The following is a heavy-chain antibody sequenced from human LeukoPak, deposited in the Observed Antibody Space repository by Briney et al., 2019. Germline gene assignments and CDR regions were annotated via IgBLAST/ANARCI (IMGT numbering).Heavy chain of an antibody. Sequence: GGSLRLSCAASGLTVSRNYMSWVRQAPGKGLEWVSVIYTDGSTYYADSVRGRFTISRDNSENTLYLQMNSLRAEDTALYYCAGAYGYNYFHYWGQGTLVTVSS. CDR1: GLTVSRNY. V-gene: IGHV3-53*01. CDR2: IYTDGST. J-gene: IGHJ4*02. CDR3: AGAYGYNYFHY. D-gene: IGHD5-12*01.